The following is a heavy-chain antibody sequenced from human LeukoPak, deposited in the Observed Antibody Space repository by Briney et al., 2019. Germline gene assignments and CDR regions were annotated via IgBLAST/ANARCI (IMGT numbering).Heavy chain of an antibody. V-gene: IGHV4-59*01. CDR2: IYYSGST. D-gene: IGHD6-13*01. CDR1: GGSISSYY. J-gene: IGHJ4*02. CDR3: ARIAAAGGFDC. Sequence: AETLSLTCTVSGGSISSYYWSWIRQPPGKGLEWIGYIYYSGSTNYNPSLKSPVTISVDTSKNQFSLKLSSVTAADTAVYYCARIAAAGGFDCWGQGTLVTVSS.